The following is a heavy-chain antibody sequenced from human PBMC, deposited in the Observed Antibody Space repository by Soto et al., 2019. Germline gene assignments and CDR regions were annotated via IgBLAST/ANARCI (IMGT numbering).Heavy chain of an antibody. D-gene: IGHD3-22*01. CDR2: ISSSSSYI. J-gene: IGHJ6*02. V-gene: IGHV3-21*01. CDR3: ARYDSSGYYWAYYYYGMDV. Sequence: EVQLVESGGGLVKPGGSLRLSCAASGFTFSTYSMNWVRQAPGKGLEWVSSISSSSSYIYYADSVKGRFTITRDNAKNSLYLQMNSLRAEDTDVYYCARYDSSGYYWAYYYYGMDVWGQGTTVTVSS. CDR1: GFTFSTYS.